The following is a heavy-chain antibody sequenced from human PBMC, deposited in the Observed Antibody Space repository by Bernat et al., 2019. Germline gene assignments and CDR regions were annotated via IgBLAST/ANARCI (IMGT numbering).Heavy chain of an antibody. D-gene: IGHD1-1*01. CDR2: NYYSGST. Sequence: QLQLQESGPGLVKPSETLSLTCTVSGGSISSSSYYWGWIRQPPGKGLEWIGSNYYSGSTYYNPSLKSRVTISVDTSKNQFSRKLRSVTDADTAVYYWATQGWKSWGKGTTVTVSS. CDR3: ATQGWKS. J-gene: IGHJ6*04. V-gene: IGHV4-39*01. CDR1: GGSISSSSYY.